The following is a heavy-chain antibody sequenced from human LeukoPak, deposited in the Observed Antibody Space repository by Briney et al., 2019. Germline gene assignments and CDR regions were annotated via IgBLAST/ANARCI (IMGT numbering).Heavy chain of an antibody. V-gene: IGHV4-34*01. D-gene: IGHD2-2*01. CDR2: INHSGST. CDR1: GGSFSGYY. CDR3: ARGSCSGTSCYPVYYYGMDV. J-gene: IGHJ6*02. Sequence: SETLSLTCAVYGGSFSGYYWSWIRQPPGKGLEWIGEINHSGSTNYNPSLKSRVTISVDTSKNQFSLKLSSVTAADTAVYYCARGSCSGTSCYPVYYYGMDVWGQGTTVTVSS.